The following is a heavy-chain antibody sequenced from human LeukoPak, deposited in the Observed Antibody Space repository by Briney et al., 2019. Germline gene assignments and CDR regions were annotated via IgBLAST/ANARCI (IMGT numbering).Heavy chain of an antibody. V-gene: IGHV3-7*01. Sequence: GGSLRLSCAASGFSFSSSWMDWVRQAPGKGLEWVANIKPDGSDKSYVDSVKGRFTISRDNAKDSLYLEMDSLRVEDTALYYCSRSLNSWGRGALVTVSS. J-gene: IGHJ5*02. CDR1: GFSFSSSW. CDR3: SRSLNS. CDR2: IKPDGSDK.